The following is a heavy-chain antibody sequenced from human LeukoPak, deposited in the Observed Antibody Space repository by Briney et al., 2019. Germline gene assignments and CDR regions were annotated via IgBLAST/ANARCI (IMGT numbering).Heavy chain of an antibody. J-gene: IGHJ6*03. V-gene: IGHV4-38-2*02. Sequence: SETLSLTCTVSGYSISSGYYWGWIRQPPGKGLEWIGSIYHSGSTDYNPSLKSRVTISVDTSKNQFSLKLSSVTAADTAVYYCAGETTPYYMDVWGKGTTVTVSS. CDR3: AGETTPYYMDV. CDR1: GYSISSGYY. CDR2: IYHSGST. D-gene: IGHD4-11*01.